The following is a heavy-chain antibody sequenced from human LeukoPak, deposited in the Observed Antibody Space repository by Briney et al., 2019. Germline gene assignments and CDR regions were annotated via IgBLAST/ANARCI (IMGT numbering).Heavy chain of an antibody. CDR2: FHTDGGI. CDR1: GFTFSAYD. J-gene: IGHJ4*02. D-gene: IGHD4-17*01. CDR3: ARGSGPGVTTIDS. V-gene: IGHV3-13*01. Sequence: RRSLRLSCAASGFTFSAYDMHWVRQAPGEGLEWVSAFHTDGGIYYLDSVKGRFTISREDAKNSLYLQMHTLRAGDTAVYYCARGSGPGVTTIDSWGQGTLVIVSS.